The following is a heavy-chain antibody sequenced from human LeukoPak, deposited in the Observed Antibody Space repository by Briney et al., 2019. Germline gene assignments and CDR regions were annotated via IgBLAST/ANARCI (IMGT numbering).Heavy chain of an antibody. J-gene: IGHJ4*02. CDR2: ISGGGGST. D-gene: IGHD1-26*01. CDR1: GFSFTSYS. CDR3: AKGGKWDVTPFDY. Sequence: GGSLRLSCAASGFSFTSYSMNWVRQAPGKRLEWVSTISGGGGSTYYADSVKGRFTISRDNSKKTLYLQVNSLRAEDTAVHYCAKGGKWDVTPFDYWGQGTLVTVSS. V-gene: IGHV3-23*01.